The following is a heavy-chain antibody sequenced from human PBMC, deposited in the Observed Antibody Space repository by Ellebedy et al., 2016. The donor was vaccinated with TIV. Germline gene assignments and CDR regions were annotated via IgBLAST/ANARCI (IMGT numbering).Heavy chain of an antibody. V-gene: IGHV4-38-2*02. CDR3: ASGYSYGWVGY. CDR2: IYHSGST. Sequence: MPSETLSPTCTVSGYSISSGYYWGWIRQPPGKGLEWIGSIYHSGSTYYNPSLKSRVTISVDTSKNQFSLKLSSVTAADTAVYYCASGYSYGWVGYWGQGTLVTVSS. D-gene: IGHD5-18*01. J-gene: IGHJ4*02. CDR1: GYSISSGYY.